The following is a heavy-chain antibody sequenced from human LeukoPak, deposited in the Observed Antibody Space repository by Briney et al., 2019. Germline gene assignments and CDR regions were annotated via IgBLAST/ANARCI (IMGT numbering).Heavy chain of an antibody. V-gene: IGHV4-34*01. CDR1: GGSFSAYY. D-gene: IGHD3-22*01. CDR2: INHSGST. CDR3: ARGGRRKYYYDSSGSNFDY. J-gene: IGHJ4*02. Sequence: SETLSLTCAVYGGSFSAYYWSCIRQPPGKGLEWIGEINHSGSTNYNPSLKSRVTISVDTSKNQFSLKLSSVTAADTAVYYCARGGRRKYYYDSSGSNFDYWGQGTLVTVSS.